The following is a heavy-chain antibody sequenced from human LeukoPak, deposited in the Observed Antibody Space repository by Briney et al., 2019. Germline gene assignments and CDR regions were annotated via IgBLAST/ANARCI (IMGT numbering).Heavy chain of an antibody. V-gene: IGHV4-4*07. CDR2: IYTSGST. CDR3: AREFDFWSGYYLNWFDP. D-gene: IGHD3-3*01. CDR1: GGSFSGYY. Sequence: KASETLSLTCAVYGGSFSGYYWSWIRQPAGKGLEWIGRIYTSGSTNYNPSLKSRVTISVDTSKNQFSLKLSSVTAADTAVYYCAREFDFWSGYYLNWFDPWGQGTLVTVSS. J-gene: IGHJ5*02.